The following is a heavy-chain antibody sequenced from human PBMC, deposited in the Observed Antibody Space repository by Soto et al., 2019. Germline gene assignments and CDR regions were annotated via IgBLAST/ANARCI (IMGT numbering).Heavy chain of an antibody. CDR1: GYTFTSYD. V-gene: IGHV1-8*01. CDR3: ARNWYYDFWSGYFGRPKINAFDY. Sequence: ASVKVSCKASGYTFTSYDINWVRQATGQGLEWMGWMNPNSGNTGYAQKFQGRVTMTRNTSISTAYMELSSLRSEDTAVYYCARNWYYDFWSGYFGRPKINAFDYWGQGTLVTVSS. CDR2: MNPNSGNT. J-gene: IGHJ4*02. D-gene: IGHD3-3*01.